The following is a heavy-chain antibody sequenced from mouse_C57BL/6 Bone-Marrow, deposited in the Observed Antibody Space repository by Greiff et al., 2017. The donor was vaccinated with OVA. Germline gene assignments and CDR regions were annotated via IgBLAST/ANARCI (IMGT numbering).Heavy chain of an antibody. CDR3: TRIGYSNYFYAMDY. J-gene: IGHJ4*01. Sequence: DVQLVESGEGLVKPGGSLKLSCAASGFTFSSYAMSWVRQTPEKRLEWVAYISSGGDYIYYADTVKGRFTISRDNARNTLYLQMSSLKSEDTAMYYCTRIGYSNYFYAMDYWGQGTSVTVSS. D-gene: IGHD2-5*01. V-gene: IGHV5-9-1*02. CDR1: GFTFSSYA. CDR2: ISSGGDYI.